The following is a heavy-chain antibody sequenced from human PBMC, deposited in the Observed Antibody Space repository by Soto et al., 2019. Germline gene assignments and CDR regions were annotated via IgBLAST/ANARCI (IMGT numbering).Heavy chain of an antibody. Sequence: SETLSLACTVSGGSISSGGYYWSWIRQHPGKGLEWIGYIYYGGSTYYNPSLKSRATISGDTSKNQFSLKLSSVTAADTAVYYCARGGYYYENSGQNAYDYWGQGILVTVSS. J-gene: IGHJ4*01. CDR2: IYYGGST. CDR1: GGSISSGGYY. D-gene: IGHD3-22*01. CDR3: ARGGYYYENSGQNAYDY. V-gene: IGHV4-31*03.